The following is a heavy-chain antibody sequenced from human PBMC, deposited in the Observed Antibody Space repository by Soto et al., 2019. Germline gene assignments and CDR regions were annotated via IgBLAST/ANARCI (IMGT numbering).Heavy chain of an antibody. CDR2: IIPIFGTA. CDR1: GGTFNSCA. Sequence: SVKVSGKASGGTFNSCAISWVRQAPGQGLEWMGGIIPIFGTANYAQKFQGRVTITADESTSTAYMELSSLRSEDTAVYYCARVAVAAYYYYGMDVWGQGTTVTV. V-gene: IGHV1-69*13. J-gene: IGHJ6*02. CDR3: ARVAVAAYYYYGMDV.